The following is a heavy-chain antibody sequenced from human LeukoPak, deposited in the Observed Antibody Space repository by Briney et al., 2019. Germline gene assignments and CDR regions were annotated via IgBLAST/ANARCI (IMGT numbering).Heavy chain of an antibody. CDR3: ARGQMAGIAARRDFDY. Sequence: ASVKVSCKASGYTFTNYDINWVRQATGQGLEWMGLMNPNSGNTGYAQKFQGRVTITRNTSISTAYMELSSLRSEDTAVYYCARGQMAGIAARRDFDYWGQGTLVTVSS. V-gene: IGHV1-8*01. J-gene: IGHJ4*02. CDR1: GYTFTNYD. CDR2: MNPNSGNT. D-gene: IGHD6-6*01.